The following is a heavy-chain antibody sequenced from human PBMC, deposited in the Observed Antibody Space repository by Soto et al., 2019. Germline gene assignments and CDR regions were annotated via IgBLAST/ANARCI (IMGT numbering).Heavy chain of an antibody. V-gene: IGHV3-74*01. CDR3: ARGPSGWFGYDY. Sequence: EVQLVESGGGLVQPGGSLRLSCAASGFTFSSSWMHWVRQAPGKGLVWVSRINSGASTTNYADSVKGRFTISRDNAKNTLYLQMDSLTAEDTAVYYCARGPSGWFGYDYCGQGTLVTVSS. J-gene: IGHJ4*02. CDR2: INSGASTT. CDR1: GFTFSSSW. D-gene: IGHD6-19*01.